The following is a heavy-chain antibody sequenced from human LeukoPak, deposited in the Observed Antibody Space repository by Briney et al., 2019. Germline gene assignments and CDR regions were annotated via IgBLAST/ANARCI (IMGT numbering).Heavy chain of an antibody. Sequence: ASVKVSCKASGYTFTSYGISWVRQAPGQGLEWMGWISAYNGNTNYAQKLQGRVTMTTDTSTSTAYMELRSLRSGDTAVYYCARDLRMSPDRAFDYWGQGTLVTVSS. J-gene: IGHJ4*02. CDR1: GYTFTSYG. D-gene: IGHD1-14*01. V-gene: IGHV1-18*01. CDR2: ISAYNGNT. CDR3: ARDLRMSPDRAFDY.